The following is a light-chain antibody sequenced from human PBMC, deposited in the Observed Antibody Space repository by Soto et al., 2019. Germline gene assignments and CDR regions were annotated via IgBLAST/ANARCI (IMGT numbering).Light chain of an antibody. CDR3: SLYTSTSTWV. CDR1: SSDVGSYNR. J-gene: IGLJ1*01. CDR2: EVS. V-gene: IGLV2-18*01. Sequence: QSVLTQPPSVSGSPGQSVTISCTGTSSDVGSYNRVSWYQQPPGTAPKLMIYEVSNRPSGVADRFSGSKSGNTASLTISGLQAEDEADYYCSLYTSTSTWVFGTGTKVTVL.